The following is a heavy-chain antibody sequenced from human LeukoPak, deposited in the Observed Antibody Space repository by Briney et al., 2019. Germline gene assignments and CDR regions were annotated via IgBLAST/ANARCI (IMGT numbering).Heavy chain of an antibody. CDR2: INPNNGGT. CDR1: GYTFTDYY. Sequence: ASLKVSCKDSGYTFTDYYMHWVRQAQGQGIEWMGWINPNNGGTNYAQKFQGRVTMTRDTSISTAYMELSRLRSDDTAVFYCAREEVIAAAGPTLDYWGQGALVTVSS. V-gene: IGHV1-2*02. CDR3: AREEVIAAAGPTLDY. J-gene: IGHJ4*02. D-gene: IGHD6-13*01.